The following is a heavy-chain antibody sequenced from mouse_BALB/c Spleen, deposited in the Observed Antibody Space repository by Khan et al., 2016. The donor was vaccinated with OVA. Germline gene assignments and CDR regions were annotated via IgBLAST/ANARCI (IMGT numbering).Heavy chain of an antibody. CDR1: GYTFTSYW. V-gene: IGHV1S41*01. CDR3: AISNYDGSGLYATDY. J-gene: IGHJ4*01. Sequence: DLVKPGASVKLSCKAPGYTFTSYWINWTKQRPGQGLDWLRQIAPGSDSSYYNGMFKGRAILTVDTSSSTAYIQLSSLSSEDSAVYFCAISNYDGSGLYATDYWGHGTSVTVSS. D-gene: IGHD1-1*01. CDR2: IAPGSDSS.